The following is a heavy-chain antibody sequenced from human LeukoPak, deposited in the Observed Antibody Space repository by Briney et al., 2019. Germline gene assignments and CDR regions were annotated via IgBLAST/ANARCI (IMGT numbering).Heavy chain of an antibody. J-gene: IGHJ4*02. CDR3: ARSKNYAFDF. CDR1: GDTVPGSGVG. D-gene: IGHD1-7*01. V-gene: IGHV6-1*01. CDR2: TYYWSKWYY. Sequence: WQTPSLTCVVSGDTVPGSGVGWHWVRQSPSRGLEWLGKTYYWSKWYYDYAISVKSRITNKPDTSRNQFSLQLDSVTPDDTAMYFCARSKNYAFDFWGPGVLVTVSS.